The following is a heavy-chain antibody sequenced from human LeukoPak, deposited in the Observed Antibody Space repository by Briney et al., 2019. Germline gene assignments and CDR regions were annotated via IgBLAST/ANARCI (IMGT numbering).Heavy chain of an antibody. J-gene: IGHJ4*02. Sequence: SETLSLTCTVSGGSISSSSYYWGWIRQPPGKGLEWIGEINHSGSTNYNPSLKSRVTISVDTSKNQFSLKLSSVTAADTAVYYCARGSKQWLVRGVFDYWGQGTLVTASS. CDR2: INHSGST. D-gene: IGHD6-19*01. V-gene: IGHV4-39*07. CDR3: ARGSKQWLVRGVFDY. CDR1: GGSISSSSYY.